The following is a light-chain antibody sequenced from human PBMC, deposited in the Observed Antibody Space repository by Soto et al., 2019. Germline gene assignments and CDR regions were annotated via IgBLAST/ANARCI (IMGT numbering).Light chain of an antibody. CDR1: SGHSSYA. Sequence: QLVLTQSPSASASLGASVKLTCTLSSGHSSYAIAWHRQQPEKGPRYLMKLNSDGTYNKGDGIPDRFSGSSSGAERYLTISSLQSEDEADYYCQTWGTGIRVFGGGTKLTVL. CDR3: QTWGTGIRV. J-gene: IGLJ3*02. V-gene: IGLV4-69*01. CDR2: LNSDGTY.